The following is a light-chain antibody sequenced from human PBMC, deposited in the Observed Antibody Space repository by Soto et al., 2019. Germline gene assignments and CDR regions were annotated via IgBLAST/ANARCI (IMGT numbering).Light chain of an antibody. CDR3: QQYGSSPTWT. J-gene: IGKJ1*01. CDR2: GAS. Sequence: EIAIPQSPATPSFSPGAIATLSCMASQSVIILLAWYQQKPCQAPRLLIYGASSRATGIPDRFSGSGSGTDFTLTISRLEPEDFAVYYCQQYGSSPTWTFGQGTKVDIK. V-gene: IGKV3-20*01. CDR1: QSVIIL.